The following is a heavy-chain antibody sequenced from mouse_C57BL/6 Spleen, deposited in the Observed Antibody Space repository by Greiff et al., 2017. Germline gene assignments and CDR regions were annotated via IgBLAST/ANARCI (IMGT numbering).Heavy chain of an antibody. Sequence: DVMLVESGEGLVKPGGSLKLSCAASGFTFSSYAMSWVRQTPEKRLEWVAYISSGGDYIYYADTVKGRFTISRDNARNTLYLQMSSLKSEDTAMYYCTRDGGARRYFDVWGTGTTVTVSS. D-gene: IGHD2-3*01. CDR3: TRDGGARRYFDV. CDR1: GFTFSSYA. J-gene: IGHJ1*03. V-gene: IGHV5-9-1*02. CDR2: ISSGGDYI.